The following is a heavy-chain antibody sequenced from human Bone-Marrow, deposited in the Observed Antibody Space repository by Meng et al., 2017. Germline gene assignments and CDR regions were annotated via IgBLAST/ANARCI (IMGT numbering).Heavy chain of an antibody. CDR2: IYSGGST. CDR3: ARWGVHVEGAFDI. V-gene: IGHV3-53*04. CDR1: GFTVSSNY. J-gene: IGHJ3*02. Sequence: GESLKISCAASGFTVSSNYMSWVRQAPGKGLEWVSVIYSGGSTYHADSVKGRFTISRHNSKNTLYLQMNSLRAEDTAVYYCARWGVHVEGAFDIWGQGTMVTVSS. D-gene: IGHD3-16*01.